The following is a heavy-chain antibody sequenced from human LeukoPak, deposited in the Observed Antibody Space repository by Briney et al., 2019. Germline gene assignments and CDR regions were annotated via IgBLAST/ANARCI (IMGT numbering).Heavy chain of an antibody. V-gene: IGHV3-30-3*01. CDR1: GFTFSSYA. CDR3: ARVGAQTGDYYYGMDV. D-gene: IGHD7-27*01. Sequence: GGSLRLSCAASGFTFSSYAMHWVRQAPGKGLEGVAVISYDGSNKYYADSVKGRFTISRDNSKNTLYLQMNSLRAEDTAVYYCARVGAQTGDYYYGMDVWGQGTTVTVSS. CDR2: ISYDGSNK. J-gene: IGHJ6*02.